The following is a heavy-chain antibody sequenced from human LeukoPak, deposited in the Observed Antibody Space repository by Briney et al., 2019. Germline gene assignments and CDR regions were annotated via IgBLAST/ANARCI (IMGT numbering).Heavy chain of an antibody. CDR3: VKHRTFLEEHLGRLGGFDI. CDR1: GYTFTSYG. V-gene: IGHV1-18*01. D-gene: IGHD4-23*01. J-gene: IGHJ3*02. Sequence: DSVKVSCKASGYTFTSYGFSWVRQAPGQGLEWVGWVSGNNNNADYAEKFQDRVAMTTDTSTTTAYMDLRSLTSDDTAVYYCVKHRTFLEEHLGRLGGFDIWGQGILVTVSS. CDR2: VSGNNNNA.